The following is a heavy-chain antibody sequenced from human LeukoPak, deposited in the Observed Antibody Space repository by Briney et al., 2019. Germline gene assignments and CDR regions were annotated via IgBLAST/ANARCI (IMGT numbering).Heavy chain of an antibody. CDR1: GFTFSSYS. V-gene: IGHV3-48*04. Sequence: PGGSLRLSCAASGFTFSSYSMNWVRQAPGKGLEWVSYISSSSSIIYYADSVKGRFTISRDNAKNSLYLQMNSLRAEDTAVYYCARERGGYFDYWGQGTLVTVSS. CDR3: ARERGGYFDY. J-gene: IGHJ4*02. CDR2: ISSSSSII.